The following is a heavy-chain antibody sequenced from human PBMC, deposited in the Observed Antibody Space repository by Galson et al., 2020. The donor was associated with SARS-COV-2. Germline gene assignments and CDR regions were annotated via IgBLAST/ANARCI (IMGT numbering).Heavy chain of an antibody. CDR1: GFPFNTYS. CDR3: ARIHYYYMDV. CDR2: ISSSPNFI. D-gene: IGHD5-18*01. Sequence: GGSLRLSCTASGFPFNTYSLNWVRQAPGKGLEWLSSISSSPNFIFYADSVKGRFAISRDNAKNSLYLQMNGLRAEDTAVYFCARIHYYYMDVWGKGTTVTVSS. V-gene: IGHV3-21*01. J-gene: IGHJ6*03.